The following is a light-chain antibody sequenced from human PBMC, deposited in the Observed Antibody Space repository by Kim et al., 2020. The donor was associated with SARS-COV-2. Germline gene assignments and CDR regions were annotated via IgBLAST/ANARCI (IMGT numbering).Light chain of an antibody. CDR2: GAS. J-gene: IGKJ5*01. CDR1: QSIGSS. CDR3: QQYAYWRA. Sequence: EIVMTQSPATLSLSPGERATLSCRASQSIGSSLAWYQQKPGQAPRVLIYGASARATGVPARFSGSGSGTEFTLTISNLQSEDFAVYYCQQYAYWRAFGQGTRLEIK. V-gene: IGKV3-15*01.